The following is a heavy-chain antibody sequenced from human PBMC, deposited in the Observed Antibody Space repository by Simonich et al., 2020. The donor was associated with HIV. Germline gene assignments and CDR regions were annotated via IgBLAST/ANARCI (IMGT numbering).Heavy chain of an antibody. D-gene: IGHD3-22*01. V-gene: IGHV1-69*06. CDR1: GGTFNSHA. CDR3: ATLTGNYYDSSGYRLAEYVQH. J-gene: IGHJ1*01. Sequence: QVQLVQSGAEVKKPGSSVKVSCKASGGTFNSHAISWVRQAPGQGLEWRGGSIPSLGTTDDAQKFQGRVTSTADKATSTAYMELSSLTSEDTAVYYCATLTGNYYDSSGYRLAEYVQHWGQGTLVTVSS. CDR2: SIPSLGTT.